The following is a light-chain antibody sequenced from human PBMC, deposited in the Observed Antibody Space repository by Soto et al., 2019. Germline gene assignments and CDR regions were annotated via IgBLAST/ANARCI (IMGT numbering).Light chain of an antibody. V-gene: IGKV3-20*01. CDR2: GAS. Sequence: IGMTMSPATLSVYQGERVTLSCRASQFISNSLAWYQQRPGQPPRLLIYGASTRAAGIPDRFSGSGSGTDFTLTISRLQPEDFAVYYCQQYGSSPRTFGQGTKVDI. J-gene: IGKJ1*01. CDR3: QQYGSSPRT. CDR1: QFISNS.